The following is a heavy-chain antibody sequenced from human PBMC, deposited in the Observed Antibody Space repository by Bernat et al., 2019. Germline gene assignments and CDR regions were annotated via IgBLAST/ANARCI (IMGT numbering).Heavy chain of an antibody. CDR2: IKSKTDGGTT. J-gene: IGHJ6*02. CDR1: GFTFSNAW. Sequence: EVQLVESGGGLVKPGGSLRLSCAASGFTFSNAWMSWVRQAPGKGLEWVGRIKSKTDGGTTDYAAPVKGRFTISRDDSKNTLYLQMNSLRAEDTAVYYCARALRSNQRLVPYRTYYYYGMDVWGQGTTVTVSS. D-gene: IGHD6-13*01. CDR3: ARALRSNQRLVPYRTYYYYGMDV. V-gene: IGHV3-15*01.